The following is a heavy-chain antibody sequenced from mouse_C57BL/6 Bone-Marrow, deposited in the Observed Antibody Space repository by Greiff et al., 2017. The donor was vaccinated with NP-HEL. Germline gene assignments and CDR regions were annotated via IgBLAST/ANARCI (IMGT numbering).Heavy chain of an antibody. V-gene: IGHV14-2*01. J-gene: IGHJ2*01. CDR2: IDPEDGET. CDR3: ARFLDY. Sequence: VQLQQSGAELVKPGASVKLSCTASGFNITDYYMHWVKQRTEQGLEWIGRIDPEDGETKYDPKFQGKATITADTSSNTAYLQLSSLTSDDTAVYYCARFLDYWGQGTTLTVSS. CDR1: GFNITDYY.